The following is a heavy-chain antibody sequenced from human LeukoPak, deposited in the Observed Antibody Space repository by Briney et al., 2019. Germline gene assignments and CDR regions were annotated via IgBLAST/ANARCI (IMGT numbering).Heavy chain of an antibody. CDR3: AREAIAAGKNFDY. J-gene: IGHJ4*02. CDR1: GYTFTGYY. CDR2: INPNSGGT. V-gene: IGHV1-2*04. Sequence: ASVKVSCKASGYTFTGYYMHWVRQAPGQGLEWMGWINPNSGGTNYAQKFQGWVTMTRDTSISTAYMELSRLRSEDTAVYYCAREAIAAGKNFDYWGQGTLVTVSS. D-gene: IGHD6-25*01.